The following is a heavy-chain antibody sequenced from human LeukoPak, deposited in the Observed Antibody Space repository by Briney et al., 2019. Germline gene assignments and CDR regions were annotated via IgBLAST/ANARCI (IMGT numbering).Heavy chain of an antibody. J-gene: IGHJ4*02. D-gene: IGHD6-13*01. CDR1: GGTFSSNA. Sequence: SVKVSCKASGGTFSSNAISWVRQAPGQGLEWMGGIIPIFGTANYAQKFQGRVTITTDESTSTAYMELSSLRSEDTAVYYCARMSSSWYGPFDYWGQGTLVTVSS. CDR3: ARMSSSWYGPFDY. CDR2: IIPIFGTA. V-gene: IGHV1-69*05.